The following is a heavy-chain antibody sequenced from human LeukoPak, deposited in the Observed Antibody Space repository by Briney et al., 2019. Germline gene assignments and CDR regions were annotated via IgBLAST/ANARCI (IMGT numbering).Heavy chain of an antibody. V-gene: IGHV1-46*01. J-gene: IGHJ5*02. Sequence: ASVKVSCKASGYTFTGHYMHWVRQAPGQGLEWMGIINPSGGSTSYAQKFQGRVTMTRDMSTSTDYMELSSLRSEDTAVYYCARDNSVEDTAWWFDPWGQGTLVTVSS. CDR2: INPSGGST. CDR3: ARDNSVEDTAWWFDP. CDR1: GYTFTGHY. D-gene: IGHD4-23*01.